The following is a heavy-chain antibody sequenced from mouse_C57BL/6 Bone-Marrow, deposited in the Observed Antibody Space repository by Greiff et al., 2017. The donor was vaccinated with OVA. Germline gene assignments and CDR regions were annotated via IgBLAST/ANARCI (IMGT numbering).Heavy chain of an antibody. J-gene: IGHJ4*01. V-gene: IGHV1-15*01. Sequence: QVQLQQSGAELVRPGASVTLSCKASGYTFTDYEMHWVKQTPVHGLEWIGAIDPETGGTAYNQKFKGKATLTADKSSSTAYLQLRSLTSEDSAVYYGTRPSTVVRDYAMDYWGQGTSVTVSS. CDR3: TRPSTVVRDYAMDY. CDR1: GYTFTDYE. CDR2: IDPETGGT. D-gene: IGHD1-1*01.